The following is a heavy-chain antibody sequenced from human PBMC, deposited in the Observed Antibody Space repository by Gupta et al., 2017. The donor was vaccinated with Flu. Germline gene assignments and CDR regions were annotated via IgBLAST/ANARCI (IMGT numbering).Heavy chain of an antibody. CDR3: ARDARYSSSRRYYYYGMDV. V-gene: IGHV3-11*01. J-gene: IGHJ6*02. D-gene: IGHD6-13*01. CDR1: GFTFSDHY. Sequence: QVQLVASGVGLVKPVGSLRISCAASGFTFSDHYINSLRQAPGKGLEWVSYISRTSSTISYADSVKGRFTISRDNAKNLLYLQMNSLRAEDTGVYYCARDARYSSSRRYYYYGMDVGGQGTTVTVSS. CDR2: ISRTSSTI.